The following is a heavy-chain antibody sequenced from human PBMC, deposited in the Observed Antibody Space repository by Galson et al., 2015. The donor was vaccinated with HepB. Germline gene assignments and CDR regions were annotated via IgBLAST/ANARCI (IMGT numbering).Heavy chain of an antibody. Sequence: LRLSCAASGFTFSSYWMSWVRQAPGKGLEWVANIKQDGSEKYYVDSVKGRFTISRDNAKNSLYLQMNSLRAEDTAVYYCARDRLRLGELSLSWGQGTLVTVSS. CDR3: ARDRLRLGELSLS. CDR2: IKQDGSEK. D-gene: IGHD3-16*02. J-gene: IGHJ4*02. V-gene: IGHV3-7*03. CDR1: GFTFSSYW.